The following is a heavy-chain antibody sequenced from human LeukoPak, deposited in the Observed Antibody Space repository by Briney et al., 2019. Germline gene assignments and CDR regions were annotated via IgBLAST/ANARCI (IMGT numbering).Heavy chain of an antibody. J-gene: IGHJ4*02. Sequence: SETLSLTCAVYGGSFSGYYWSWIRQPPGKGLEWIGYIYHSGSTYYNPSLKSRVTISVDRSKNQFSLKLSSVTAADTAMYYCARYYDRTGFDYWGQGTLVTVSS. CDR3: ARYYDRTGFDY. CDR2: IYHSGST. V-gene: IGHV4-34*01. CDR1: GGSFSGYY. D-gene: IGHD3-16*01.